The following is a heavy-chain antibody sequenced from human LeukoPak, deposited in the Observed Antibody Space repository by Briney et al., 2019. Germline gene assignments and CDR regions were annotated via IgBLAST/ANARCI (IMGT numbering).Heavy chain of an antibody. V-gene: IGHV3-21*01. CDR2: ISSSSSYI. D-gene: IGHD3-22*01. CDR1: GFTFSSYS. CDR3: ARITDSSGYYGNSYFDY. Sequence: GGSLRLSCAASGFTFSSYSMNWVRQAPGKGLEWVSSISSSSSYIYYADSVKGRFTISRDNAKNSLYLQMNSLRAEDTAVYFCARITDSSGYYGNSYFDYWGQGILVTVSS. J-gene: IGHJ4*02.